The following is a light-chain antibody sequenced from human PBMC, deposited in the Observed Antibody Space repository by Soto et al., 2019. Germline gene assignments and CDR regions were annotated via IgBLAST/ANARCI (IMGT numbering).Light chain of an antibody. CDR1: QSVSDSY. J-gene: IGKJ3*01. CDR2: AS. CDR3: QQYGTSAM. Sequence: EIVLTQSPGTLSLSPGERATLSCRASQSVSDSYLAWYQQKPGQAPRLLIYASSWAAGIPDRFSGSGSGTDFTLTISRLEPEDLAGYYCQQYGTSAMFGRGTKVDIK. V-gene: IGKV3-20*01.